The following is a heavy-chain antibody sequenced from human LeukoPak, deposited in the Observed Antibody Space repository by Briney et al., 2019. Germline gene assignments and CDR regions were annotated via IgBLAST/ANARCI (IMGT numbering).Heavy chain of an antibody. J-gene: IGHJ3*02. CDR1: GGSISSSSYY. CDR3: ARDRAGDSGEAFDI. CDR2: IYYSGST. V-gene: IGHV4-39*07. D-gene: IGHD7-27*01. Sequence: SETLSLTCTVSGGSISSSSYYWGWIRQPPGKGLEWIGSIYYSGSTNYNPSLKSRVTMSVDTSKNQFSLKLSSVTAADTAVYYCARDRAGDSGEAFDIWGQGTMVTVSS.